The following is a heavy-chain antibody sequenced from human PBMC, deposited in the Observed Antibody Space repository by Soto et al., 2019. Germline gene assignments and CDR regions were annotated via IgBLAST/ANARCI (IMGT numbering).Heavy chain of an antibody. CDR2: IYPGDSDT. CDR3: ARGTSSWYLDESYYFDY. V-gene: IGHV5-51*01. Sequence: GESLKISCKGSGYSFTSYWIGWVRQMPGKGLEWMGIIYPGDSDTRYSPSFQGQVTISADKSISTAYLQWSSLKASDTAMYYCARGTSSWYLDESYYFDYWGQGTLVTVSS. J-gene: IGHJ4*02. CDR1: GYSFTSYW. D-gene: IGHD6-13*01.